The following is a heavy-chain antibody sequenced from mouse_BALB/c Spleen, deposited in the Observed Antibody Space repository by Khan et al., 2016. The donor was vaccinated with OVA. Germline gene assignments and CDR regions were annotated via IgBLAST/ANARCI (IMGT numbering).Heavy chain of an antibody. CDR1: GYSITSDYA. CDR2: ISYSGST. V-gene: IGHV3-2*02. J-gene: IGHJ2*01. D-gene: IGHD1-1*02. Sequence: EVQLQESGPGLVKPSQSLSLTCTATGYSITSDYAWNWIRQFPGNKLEWMGNISYSGSTDYNPSLKSRTSITRDTSKNQVFLQLNSLTTEDTAKYYCASLILYYYGGNFGGYYFDYWGQGTTLTVSS. CDR3: ASLILYYYGGNFGGYYFDY.